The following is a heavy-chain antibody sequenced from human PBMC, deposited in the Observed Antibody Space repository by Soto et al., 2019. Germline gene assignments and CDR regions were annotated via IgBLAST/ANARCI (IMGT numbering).Heavy chain of an antibody. V-gene: IGHV4-34*01. CDR1: GGSFSGYY. CDR3: ARSFLLELPDY. J-gene: IGHJ4*02. CDR2: INHSGST. Sequence: SETLSLTCAVSGGSFSGYYWSWIRQPPGKGLEWIGEINHSGSTNYNPSLKSRVTISVDTSKNQFSLKLSSVTAADTAVYYCARSFLLELPDYWGQGTLVTVS. D-gene: IGHD1-7*01.